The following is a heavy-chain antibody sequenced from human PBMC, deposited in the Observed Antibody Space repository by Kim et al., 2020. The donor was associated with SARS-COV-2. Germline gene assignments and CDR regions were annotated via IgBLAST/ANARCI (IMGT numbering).Heavy chain of an antibody. D-gene: IGHD1-26*01. J-gene: IGHJ4*02. Sequence: TTTHPSLKSRVTISVDTSKNQFSLKLSSVTAADTAVYYCARGLHGTPFRYWGQGTLVTVSS. V-gene: IGHV4-34*01. CDR2: T. CDR3: ARGLHGTPFRY.